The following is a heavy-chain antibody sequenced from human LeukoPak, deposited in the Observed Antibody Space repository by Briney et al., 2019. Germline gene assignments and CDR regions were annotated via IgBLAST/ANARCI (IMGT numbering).Heavy chain of an antibody. V-gene: IGHV1-2*02. CDR3: ARSEIYCNNGFCYREPCDY. Sequence: ASVKVSCKASGGTFSSSTISWGRQAPGQGLEWMGWINPYSGGTNYAQKFRGRVTMTRDTSISTAYVDLSRLTSDDTAVYYCARSEIYCNNGFCYREPCDYWGQGTLVTVSS. CDR2: INPYSGGT. CDR1: GGTFSSST. D-gene: IGHD2-8*01. J-gene: IGHJ4*02.